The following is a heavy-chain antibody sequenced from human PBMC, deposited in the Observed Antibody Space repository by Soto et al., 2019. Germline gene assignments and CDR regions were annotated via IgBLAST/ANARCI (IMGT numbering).Heavy chain of an antibody. CDR2: IDNGGNT. J-gene: IGHJ4*02. CDR1: GRTLNINADF. V-gene: IGHV4-39*01. Sequence: SETLSLTCTVSGRTLNINADFWYLAWIRQPPGKGLEWIGSIDNGGNTHYNAPLKSRVIISADTSKNQFSLSLNSGTAADTAVYYCVKRSLLMAPTWGQGIQVTVSS. CDR3: VKRSLLMAPT. D-gene: IGHD1-26*01.